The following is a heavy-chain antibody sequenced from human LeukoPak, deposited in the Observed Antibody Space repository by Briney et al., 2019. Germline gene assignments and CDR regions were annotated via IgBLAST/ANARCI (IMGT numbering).Heavy chain of an antibody. CDR1: GYTFTSYG. J-gene: IGHJ5*02. CDR3: ARGDLLAGSSSWYWGFDP. V-gene: IGHV1-18*01. CDR2: ISAYNGNT. Sequence: PGASVKVSCKASGYTFTSYGISWVRPAPGQGVEWRGWISAYNGNTNYAQKLQGRVTITTDTSTSTAYMELRSLRSDDTAVYYCARGDLLAGSSSWYWGFDPWGQGTLVTVSS. D-gene: IGHD6-13*01.